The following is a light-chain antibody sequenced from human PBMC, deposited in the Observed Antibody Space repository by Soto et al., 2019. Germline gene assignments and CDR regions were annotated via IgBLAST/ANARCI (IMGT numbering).Light chain of an antibody. CDR2: AAS. V-gene: IGKV1-39*01. J-gene: IGKJ1*01. Sequence: DIQMTQSPSSVSASVGDRVTITCRASQSISSYLNWYQQKPGKAPKLLIYAASTLQSGVPSRFSGSESGTDFTLTISSLQPEDFATYYCQQSYSTLWTFGQGTKVEIK. CDR3: QQSYSTLWT. CDR1: QSISSY.